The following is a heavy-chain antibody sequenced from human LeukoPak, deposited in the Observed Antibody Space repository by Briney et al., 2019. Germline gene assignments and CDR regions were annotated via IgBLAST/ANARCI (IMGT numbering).Heavy chain of an antibody. D-gene: IGHD3-10*01. J-gene: IGHJ4*02. V-gene: IGHV3-23*01. CDR3: AKESPYGSGSRNYYFHY. CDR2: ISGSADRT. Sequence: PGGSLRLSCAASGFTFSSNAMSWVRQAPAKGLEWVSAISGSADRTYYADSVKGRFTISRDNSKNTLYLQMNSLRPEDTAIYYCAKESPYGSGSRNYYFHYWGQGTLVTASS. CDR1: GFTFSSNA.